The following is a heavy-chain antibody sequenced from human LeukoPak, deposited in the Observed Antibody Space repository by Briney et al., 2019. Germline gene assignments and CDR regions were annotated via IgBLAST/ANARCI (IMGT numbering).Heavy chain of an antibody. CDR3: ARGGERFLEWLLYRQRRQKIRMKNWFDP. D-gene: IGHD3-3*01. CDR2: INPNSGGT. V-gene: IGHV1-2*02. Sequence: GASVKVSCKASGYTFTGYYMHWVRQAPGQGLEWMGWINPNSGGTNYAQKFQGRVTMTRDTSISTAYMELSRLRSDDTAVYYCARGGERFLEWLLYRQRRQKIRMKNWFDPWGQGTLVTVSS. J-gene: IGHJ5*02. CDR1: GYTFTGYY.